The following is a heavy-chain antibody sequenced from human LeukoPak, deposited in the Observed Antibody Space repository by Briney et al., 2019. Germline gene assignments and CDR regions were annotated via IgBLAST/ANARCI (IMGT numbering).Heavy chain of an antibody. Sequence: TLCLTCTVSGGSISSGGYYWSWIRQHPGKGLEWIGYIYYSGSTYYNPSLKSRVTISVDTSKNQFSLKLSSVTAADTAVYYCARVYCGGDCYTDHYYGMDVWGQGTTVTVSS. J-gene: IGHJ6*02. CDR3: ARVYCGGDCYTDHYYGMDV. CDR1: GGSISSGGYY. CDR2: IYYSGST. D-gene: IGHD2-21*02. V-gene: IGHV4-31*03.